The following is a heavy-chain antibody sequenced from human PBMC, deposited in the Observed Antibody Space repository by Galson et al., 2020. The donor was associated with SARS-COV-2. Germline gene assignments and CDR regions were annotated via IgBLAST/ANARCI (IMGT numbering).Heavy chain of an antibody. D-gene: IGHD6-19*01. V-gene: IGHV3-23*01. CDR2: ITAASDTT. J-gene: IGHJ4*02. Sequence: GESLKISCAASGFTFSGYAMNWVRQAPGKGLEWVSTITAASDTTYYADSVKGRFTISRDNSKNTLYLQMNSLRAEDTAIYYCTNLPGYSGGWHIHYWGQGTLVTVSS. CDR3: TNLPGYSGGWHIHY. CDR1: GFTFSGYA.